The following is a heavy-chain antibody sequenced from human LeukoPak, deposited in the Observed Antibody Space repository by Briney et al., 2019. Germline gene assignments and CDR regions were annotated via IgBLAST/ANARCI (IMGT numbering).Heavy chain of an antibody. V-gene: IGHV3-66*01. CDR1: RFTVSNNY. Sequence: GGSLRLSCAASRFTVSNNYLTWVRKAPGKGLEWVSSIYSGGDTYYGDSVKGRFTISRDSSKNTLYLEMNTLRAEDTAVYFCAREGGLGPYAMDVWGPGTTVTVSS. CDR3: AREGGLGPYAMDV. CDR2: IYSGGDT. D-gene: IGHD3-16*01. J-gene: IGHJ6*02.